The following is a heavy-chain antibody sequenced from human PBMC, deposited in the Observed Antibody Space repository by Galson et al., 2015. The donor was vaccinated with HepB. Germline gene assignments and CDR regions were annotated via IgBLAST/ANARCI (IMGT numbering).Heavy chain of an antibody. D-gene: IGHD3-10*01. CDR2: ISWNSGSI. J-gene: IGHJ6*02. CDR1: GFTFDDYA. Sequence: SLRLSCAASGFTFDDYAMHWVRQAPGKGLEWVSGISWNSGSIGYADSVKGRFTISGDNAKNSLYLQMNSLRAEDTAVYYCPNDRNYYGSGSYYNRPPLIYGMDVWGQGTTVTVSS. CDR3: PNDRNYYGSGSYYNRPPLIYGMDV. V-gene: IGHV3-9*01.